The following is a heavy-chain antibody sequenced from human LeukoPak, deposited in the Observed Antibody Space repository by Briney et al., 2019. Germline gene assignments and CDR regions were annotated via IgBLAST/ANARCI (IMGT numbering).Heavy chain of an antibody. V-gene: IGHV1-69*13. CDR2: IIPIFGTA. CDR3: ARDPHSYPGDLGGY. J-gene: IGHJ4*02. Sequence: SVKVSCKASGGTFSSYAISWVRQAPGQGLEWMGGIIPIFGTANYAQKFQGRVTITADESTSTAYMELSSLRSEDTAVYYYARDPHSYPGDLGGYWGQGTLVTVSS. D-gene: IGHD4-17*01. CDR1: GGTFSSYA.